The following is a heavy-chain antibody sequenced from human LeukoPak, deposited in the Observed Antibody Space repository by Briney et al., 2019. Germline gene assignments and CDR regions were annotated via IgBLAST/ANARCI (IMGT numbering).Heavy chain of an antibody. CDR2: INHSGST. CDR1: GGSFSGYY. Sequence: KPSETLSLTCAVYGGSFSGYYWSWIRQPPGKGLEWIGEINHSGSTNYNPSVKSRVTISVDTSKNQFSLKLSSVTAADTAVYYCASHSGGYAYWGQGTLVTVSS. D-gene: IGHD5-12*01. CDR3: ASHSGGYAY. J-gene: IGHJ4*02. V-gene: IGHV4-34*01.